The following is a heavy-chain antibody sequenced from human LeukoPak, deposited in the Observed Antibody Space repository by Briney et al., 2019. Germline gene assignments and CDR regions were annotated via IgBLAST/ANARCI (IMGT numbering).Heavy chain of an antibody. Sequence: GGSLRLFCAASGFTFSSYAMSWVRQAPGQGLEWVSVIGGSGGNSYYADSVKGRFTMSRDNSKNTLYLQMNSLRAEDTAVYYCAKEGSKSYFDSWGQGTLVTVSS. CDR1: GFTFSSYA. CDR3: AKEGSKSYFDS. CDR2: IGGSGGNS. D-gene: IGHD3-10*01. V-gene: IGHV3-23*01. J-gene: IGHJ4*02.